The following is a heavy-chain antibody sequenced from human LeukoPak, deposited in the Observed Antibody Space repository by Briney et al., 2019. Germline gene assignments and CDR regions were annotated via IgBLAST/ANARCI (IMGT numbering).Heavy chain of an antibody. D-gene: IGHD6-6*01. V-gene: IGHV4-31*03. CDR1: GGSISSGGYY. CDR2: IYYSGST. J-gene: IGHJ6*03. CDR3: ARDGWESIAARRAYYYYYYMDV. Sequence: SETLSLTCTVSGGSISSGGYYWSWIRQHPGKGLEWNGYIYYSGSTYYNPSLKSRVTISVDTSKNQFSLKLSSVTAADTAVYYCARDGWESIAARRAYYYYYYMDVWGKGTTVTVSS.